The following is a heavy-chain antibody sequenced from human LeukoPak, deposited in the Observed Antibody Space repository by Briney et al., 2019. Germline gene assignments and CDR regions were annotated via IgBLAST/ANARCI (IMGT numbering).Heavy chain of an antibody. CDR1: GFTFSSYA. D-gene: IGHD3-10*01. J-gene: IGHJ4*02. V-gene: IGHV3-64*01. CDR3: ARVGMVRGVMAYFDY. CDR2: ISSNGGST. Sequence: GGSLRLSCAASGFTFSSYARHWVRQAPGKGLEYVSAISSNGGSTYYANSVKGRFTISRDNSKNMLYLQMGILRAEDMAVYYCARVGMVRGVMAYFDYWGQGTLVTVSS.